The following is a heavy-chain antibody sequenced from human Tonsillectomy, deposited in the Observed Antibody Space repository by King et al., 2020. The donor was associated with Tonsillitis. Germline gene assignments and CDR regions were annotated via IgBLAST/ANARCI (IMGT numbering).Heavy chain of an antibody. V-gene: IGHV3-23*04. Sequence: VQLVESGGDLVQPGGSRRLSCAASGFTFSSYSMSWVRQAPGKGLEWVSAFRGSGGSTYYAGAVKGRFTISRSNSKKTLYLEMNSLRAEGTAVYYCAKDPPYYYDTSGSMNWFDPWGQGTLVTVSS. CDR3: AKDPPYYYDTSGSMNWFDP. J-gene: IGHJ5*02. D-gene: IGHD3-22*01. CDR1: GFTFSSYS. CDR2: FRGSGGST.